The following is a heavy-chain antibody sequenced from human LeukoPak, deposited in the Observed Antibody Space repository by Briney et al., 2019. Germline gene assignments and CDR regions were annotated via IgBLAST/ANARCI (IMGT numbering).Heavy chain of an antibody. CDR3: ARSRGYSGYVLGWFDP. CDR1: GYTFTSYG. Sequence: ASEKVSCKASGYTFTSYGISWVRQAPGQGLEWMGGIIPIFGTANYAQKFQGRVTITADESTSTAYMELSSLRSEDTAVYYCARSRGYSGYVLGWFDPWGQGTLVTVSS. CDR2: IIPIFGTA. D-gene: IGHD5-12*01. J-gene: IGHJ5*02. V-gene: IGHV1-69*13.